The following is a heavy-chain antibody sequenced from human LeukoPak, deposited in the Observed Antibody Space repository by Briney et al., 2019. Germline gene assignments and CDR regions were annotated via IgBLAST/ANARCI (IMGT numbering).Heavy chain of an antibody. CDR1: GFTFSSYG. CDR3: AKDPQKWESYFDY. J-gene: IGHJ4*02. CDR2: TRYDGSNK. V-gene: IGHV3-30*02. Sequence: GGSLRLYCAASGFTFSSYGMHRVRQAPGKGLEWVAFTRYDGSNKYYADSVKGRFTITRDNSKNMLYLQMNSLRAEDTAVYYCAKDPQKWESYFDYWGQGTLVTVSS. D-gene: IGHD1-26*01.